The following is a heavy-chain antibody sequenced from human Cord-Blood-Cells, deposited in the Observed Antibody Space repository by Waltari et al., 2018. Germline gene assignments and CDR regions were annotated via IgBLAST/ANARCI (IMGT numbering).Heavy chain of an antibody. Sequence: EVQLVESGGGLVQPGGSLRLSCAASGFTVSSNYMSWVRRAPGKGLDWCAGGLRCGSTYYTGSVEGRFTISRHNSNNTLYLQRNSLRAEDTAVYYCARGSTGDGYWYFELWGRGTLVTVSS. V-gene: IGHV3-53*04. CDR2: GLRCGST. D-gene: IGHD7-27*01. CDR1: GFTVSSNY. J-gene: IGHJ2*01. CDR3: ARGSTGDGYWYFEL.